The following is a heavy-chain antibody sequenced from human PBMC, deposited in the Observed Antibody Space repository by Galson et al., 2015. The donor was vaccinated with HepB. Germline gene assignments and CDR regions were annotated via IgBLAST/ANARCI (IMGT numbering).Heavy chain of an antibody. V-gene: IGHV3-64D*06. CDR3: VKVKYSSGLPDAFDI. CDR1: GFTFSSYA. Sequence: SLRLSCAASGFTFSSYAMHWVRQAPGKGLEYVSAISSNGGSTYYADSVKGRFTISRDNSKNTLYLQMSSLRAEDTAVYYCVKVKYSSGLPDAFDIWGQGTMVTVSS. J-gene: IGHJ3*02. D-gene: IGHD6-19*01. CDR2: ISSNGGST.